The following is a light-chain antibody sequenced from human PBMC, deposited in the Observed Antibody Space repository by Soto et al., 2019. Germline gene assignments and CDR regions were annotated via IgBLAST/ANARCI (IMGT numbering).Light chain of an antibody. V-gene: IGLV2-23*02. J-gene: IGLJ1*01. Sequence: QSVLTQPASVSGSPGQSITISCTGTSSDVGSYNLVSWYQQHPGKAPKLMIYEVSKRPSGLSNRFSASKSDNTASLTISGLQAEDEADYYCCSYARSSTYVFGTGTKLTVL. CDR2: EVS. CDR3: CSYARSSTYV. CDR1: SSDVGSYNL.